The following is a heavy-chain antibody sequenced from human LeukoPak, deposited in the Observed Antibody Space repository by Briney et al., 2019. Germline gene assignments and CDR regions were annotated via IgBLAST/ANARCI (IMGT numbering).Heavy chain of an antibody. Sequence: ASVKVSCKASGYTFTSYDINWVRQATGQELEWMGWMNPNSGNTGYAQKFQGRVTMTRNTSISTAYMELSSLRSEDTAVYYCARGQRVEMATIQPWGQGTLVTVSS. D-gene: IGHD5-24*01. J-gene: IGHJ5*02. V-gene: IGHV1-8*01. CDR3: ARGQRVEMATIQP. CDR1: GYTFTSYD. CDR2: MNPNSGNT.